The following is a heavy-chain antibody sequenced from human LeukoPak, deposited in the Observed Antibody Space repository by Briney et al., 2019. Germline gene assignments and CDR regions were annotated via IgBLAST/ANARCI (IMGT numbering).Heavy chain of an antibody. Sequence: PSETLSLTCTVSGVSISSYYWSWIRQPPGKGLEWIGYIYYSGNTNYNPSLKSRVTISVDTSKNQFSLKLSSVTAADTAVYYCARVGDPGYCSSTSCFSFDSWGQGILVTVSS. CDR3: ARVGDPGYCSSTSCFSFDS. J-gene: IGHJ4*02. CDR1: GVSISSYY. D-gene: IGHD2-2*03. CDR2: IYYSGNT. V-gene: IGHV4-59*01.